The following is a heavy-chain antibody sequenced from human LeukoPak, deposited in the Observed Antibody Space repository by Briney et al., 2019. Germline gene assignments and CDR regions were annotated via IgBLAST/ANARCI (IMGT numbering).Heavy chain of an antibody. CDR2: IYYTGSA. CDR3: ARGSEFFAY. V-gene: IGHV4-31*03. Sequence: SETLSLTCTVSGESISSSGYFWSWIRQRPGKGPEWIGYIYYTGSAYYNPSLESRVTISVDTSENQFSLRLNTVTAADTAVYYCARGSEFFAYWGQGIQIIVSS. CDR1: GESISSSGYF. J-gene: IGHJ4*01. D-gene: IGHD3-3*01.